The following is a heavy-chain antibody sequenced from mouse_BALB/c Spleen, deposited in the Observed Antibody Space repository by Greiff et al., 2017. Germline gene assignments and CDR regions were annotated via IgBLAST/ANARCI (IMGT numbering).Heavy chain of an antibody. D-gene: IGHD2-2*01. Sequence: EVKLMESGPSLVKPSQTLSLTCSVTGDSITSGYWNWIRKFPGNKLEYMGYISYSGSTYYNPSLKSRISITRDTSKNQYYLQLNSVTTEDTATYYCARRGGYDWYFDVWGAGTTVTVSS. CDR2: ISYSGST. V-gene: IGHV3-8*02. CDR3: ARRGGYDWYFDV. J-gene: IGHJ1*01. CDR1: GDSITSGY.